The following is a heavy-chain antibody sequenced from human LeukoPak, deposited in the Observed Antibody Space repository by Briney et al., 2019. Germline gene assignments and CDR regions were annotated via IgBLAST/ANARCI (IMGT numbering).Heavy chain of an antibody. CDR2: INHSGST. Sequence: PSETLSLTCAVYGGSFSGYYWSWLRQPPGKGLEWIGEINHSGSTNYNPSLKSRVTISVDTSKNQFSLKLSSVTAADTAVYYCARGLADYGDYYYYYGMGVWGQGTTVTVSS. J-gene: IGHJ6*02. CDR3: ARGLADYGDYYYYYGMGV. D-gene: IGHD4-17*01. V-gene: IGHV4-34*01. CDR1: GGSFSGYY.